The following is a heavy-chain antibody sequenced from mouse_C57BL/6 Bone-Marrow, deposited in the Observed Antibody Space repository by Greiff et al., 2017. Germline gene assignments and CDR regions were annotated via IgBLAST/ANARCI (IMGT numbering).Heavy chain of an antibody. V-gene: IGHV1-54*01. CDR3: ARSTVVATGDAMDY. D-gene: IGHD1-1*01. Sequence: QVQLQQSGAELVRPGTSVKVSCKASGYAFTNYLIEWVKQRPGQGLEWIGVINPGSGGTNYNEKFKSKATLTADKSSSTAYMQRSRLTSEDSAVYFCARSTVVATGDAMDYWGQGTSVTVSS. CDR1: GYAFTNYL. CDR2: INPGSGGT. J-gene: IGHJ4*01.